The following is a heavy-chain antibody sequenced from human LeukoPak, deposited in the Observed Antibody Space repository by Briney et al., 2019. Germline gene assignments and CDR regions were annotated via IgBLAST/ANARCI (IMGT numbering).Heavy chain of an antibody. D-gene: IGHD3-9*01. CDR3: AKYNADWGCLDP. Sequence: PGGSLRLSCAASGFRFSSYWMSWVRQAPGKGLECVANTKEDGSERNYVDSVKGRFTISRDNAKNSLYLQMNSLRAEDTAVYYCAKYNADWGCLDPWGQGTLVTVSS. CDR2: TKEDGSER. CDR1: GFRFSSYW. V-gene: IGHV3-7*02. J-gene: IGHJ5*02.